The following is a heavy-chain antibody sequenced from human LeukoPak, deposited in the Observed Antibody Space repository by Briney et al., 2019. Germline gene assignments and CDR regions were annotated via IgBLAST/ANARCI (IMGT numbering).Heavy chain of an antibody. CDR1: GGSIRSSNW. CDR3: ATLWPGAVAGMDY. CDR2: IYHSGST. Sequence: SETLSLTCTVSGGSIRSSNWWSWVRQPPGKGLEWIGEIYHSGSTNYNPSLKSRVTISVDKSKNQFSLKLSSVTAADTAVYYCATLWPGAVAGMDYWGQGALVTVSS. J-gene: IGHJ4*02. D-gene: IGHD6-19*01. V-gene: IGHV4-4*02.